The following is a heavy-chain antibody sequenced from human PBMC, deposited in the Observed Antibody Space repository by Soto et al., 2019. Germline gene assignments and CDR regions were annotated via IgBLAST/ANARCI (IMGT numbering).Heavy chain of an antibody. J-gene: IGHJ4*02. V-gene: IGHV3-21*01. CDR3: AGSADDGRDN. D-gene: IGHD6-25*01. Sequence: EVQLEESGGGQVKPGGSLRLSCAASGFALSDYSVNWVRQAPGKGLEWVSSITSSSRFINYAESVKGRFTISRDNAKNSLYLQMNNLRVEDTAVYYCAGSADDGRDNWGQGTLVTVSS. CDR1: GFALSDYS. CDR2: ITSSSRFI.